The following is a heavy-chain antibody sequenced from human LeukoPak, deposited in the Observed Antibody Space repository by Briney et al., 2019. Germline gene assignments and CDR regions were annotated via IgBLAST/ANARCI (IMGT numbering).Heavy chain of an antibody. CDR2: INPNSGGT. CDR3: ATATGNYYYYYMDV. CDR1: GGTFSSFA. J-gene: IGHJ6*03. D-gene: IGHD5-24*01. V-gene: IGHV1-2*02. Sequence: ASVKVSCKASGGTFSSFAISWVRQAPGQGLEWMGWINPNSGGTNYAQRFQGRVTMTRDTSISTAYMELSRLRSDDTAVYYCATATGNYYYYYMDVWGKGTTVTVSS.